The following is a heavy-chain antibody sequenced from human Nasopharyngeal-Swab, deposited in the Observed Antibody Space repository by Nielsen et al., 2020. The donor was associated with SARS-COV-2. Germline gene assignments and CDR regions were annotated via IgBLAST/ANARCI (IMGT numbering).Heavy chain of an antibody. CDR3: ARIAAAGTSYFDY. V-gene: IGHV5-51*01. Sequence: GSLKISGKGSGYSFTSYWIGWVRQMPGKGLEWMGIIYPGDSDTRYSPSFQGQVTISADKSISTAYLQWSSLKASDTAMYYCARIAAAGTSYFDYWGQGTLVTVSS. J-gene: IGHJ4*02. CDR2: IYPGDSDT. D-gene: IGHD6-13*01. CDR1: GYSFTSYW.